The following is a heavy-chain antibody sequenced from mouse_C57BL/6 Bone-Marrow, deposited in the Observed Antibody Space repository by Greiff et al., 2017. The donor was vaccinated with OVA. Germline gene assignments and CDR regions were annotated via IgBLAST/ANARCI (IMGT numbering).Heavy chain of an antibody. V-gene: IGHV1-81*01. CDR3: ARREAYYSNSSWFAY. CDR2: IYPRSGNT. D-gene: IGHD2-5*01. Sequence: VQLQQSGAELARPGASVKLSCKASGYTFTSYGISWVKQRTGKGLEWIGEIYPRSGNTYYNEKFKGKATLTADKSSSTAYMELRSLTSEDSAVYFCARREAYYSNSSWFAYWGQGTLVTVSA. J-gene: IGHJ3*01. CDR1: GYTFTSYG.